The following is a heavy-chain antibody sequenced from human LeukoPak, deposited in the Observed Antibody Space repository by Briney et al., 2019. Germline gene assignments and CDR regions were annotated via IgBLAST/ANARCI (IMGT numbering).Heavy chain of an antibody. V-gene: IGHV1-18*04. J-gene: IGHJ4*02. CDR1: GYTFTGYY. D-gene: IGHD1-1*01. Sequence: ASVKVSCKASGYTFTGYYMHWVRQAPGQGLEWMGWISAYNGNTNYAQKLQGRVTMTTDTSTSTAYMELRSLRSDDTAVYYCARARTVTPPDYWGQGTLVTVSS. CDR3: ARARTVTPPDY. CDR2: ISAYNGNT.